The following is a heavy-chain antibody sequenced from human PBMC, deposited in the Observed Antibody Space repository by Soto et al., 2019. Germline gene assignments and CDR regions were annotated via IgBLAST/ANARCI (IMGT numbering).Heavy chain of an antibody. CDR3: ARHNLPLYVGYCCEMDV. CDR2: IYYSGYT. J-gene: IGHJ6*02. CDR1: GGSISSSSYY. V-gene: IGHV4-39*01. Sequence: QLQLQESGPGLVKPSETLSLTCTVSGGSISSSSYYWGWIRQPPGKGLEWIGSIYYSGYTYYNPSLKSRVPISVASSKNRCPLKLSSGTAADPAVYYCARHNLPLYVGYCCEMDVWGHVTTVTVS. D-gene: IGHD3-16*01.